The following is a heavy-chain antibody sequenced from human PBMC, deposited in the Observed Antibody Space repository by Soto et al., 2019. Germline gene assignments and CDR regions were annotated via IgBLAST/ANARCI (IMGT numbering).Heavy chain of an antibody. D-gene: IGHD1-26*01. J-gene: IGHJ5*01. CDR1: GDSVSSSTVT. Sequence: PSQTLSLTCAISGDSVSSSTVTWNWIRQSPSRGLEWLGRTYYRSKWYNDYAESVKSRITINPDTSKNQFSLHLNSVTPEDAAVYYCVRLIGNSWLDSWGQGTLVTVS. CDR2: TYYRSKWYN. V-gene: IGHV6-1*01. CDR3: VRLIGNSWLDS.